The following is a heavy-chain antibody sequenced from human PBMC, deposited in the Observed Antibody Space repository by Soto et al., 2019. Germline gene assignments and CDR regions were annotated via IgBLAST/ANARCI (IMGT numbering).Heavy chain of an antibody. V-gene: IGHV4-61*01. CDR1: GGSVSSGNYY. CDR2: FYYTGST. CDR3: ARSMHYSDGSNYSPFDY. D-gene: IGHD3-22*01. Sequence: QVQLQESGPGLVKPSETLSLTCTVSGGSVSSGNYYWSWIRQPPGKELEWIGYFYYTGSTNYNPSLKSRVTISIDASKNQFSLRLSSVTAADTAVYYCARSMHYSDGSNYSPFDYWGQGTLVTVSS. J-gene: IGHJ4*02.